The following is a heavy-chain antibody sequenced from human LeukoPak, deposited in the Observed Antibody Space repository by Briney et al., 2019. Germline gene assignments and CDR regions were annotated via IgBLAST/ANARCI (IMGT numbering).Heavy chain of an antibody. V-gene: IGHV4-38-2*01. D-gene: IGHD3-10*01. J-gene: IGHJ4*02. CDR3: ASGPYGSGSKIDY. CDR1: GYSISSGYY. Sequence: SETLSLTCAVSGYSISSGYYWGWIRQPPGKGLEWIGSIDHSGSTYYNPSLKSRVTISVDTSKNQFSLKLNSVTAADTAVYYCASGPYGSGSKIDYWGQGTLVTVSS. CDR2: IDHSGST.